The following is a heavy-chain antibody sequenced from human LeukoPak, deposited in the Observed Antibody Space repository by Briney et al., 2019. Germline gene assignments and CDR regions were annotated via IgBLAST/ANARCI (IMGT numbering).Heavy chain of an antibody. V-gene: IGHV3-30*04. J-gene: IGHJ6*03. D-gene: IGHD2-8*01. CDR1: GFTFSRYA. Sequence: PGGSLRLSCAGSGFTFSRYAMHWVRQAPGKGLEWMALMSYDGSDKYYADSVKGRFTISRDNSKNTLYLQMNSLRAEDTAVYYCAKDRCSNGVGCYYYYMDVWGKGTTVTISS. CDR3: AKDRCSNGVGCYYYYMDV. CDR2: MSYDGSDK.